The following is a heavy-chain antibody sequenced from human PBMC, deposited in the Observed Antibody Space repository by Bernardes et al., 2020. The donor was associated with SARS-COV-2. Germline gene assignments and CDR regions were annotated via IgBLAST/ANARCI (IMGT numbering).Heavy chain of an antibody. Sequence: LRLSCAASGFSLHSYSMNWVRQAPGKGLEWISYISSHSSTIYYADSVKGRFTISRDNAINSLYLQMNSLRADDTALYYCARDPAPGRFYGSGSEVYGMDVWGQGTTVTVSS. V-gene: IGHV3-48*01. CDR3: ARDPAPGRFYGSGSEVYGMDV. D-gene: IGHD3-10*01. J-gene: IGHJ6*02. CDR1: GFSLHSYS. CDR2: ISSHSSTI.